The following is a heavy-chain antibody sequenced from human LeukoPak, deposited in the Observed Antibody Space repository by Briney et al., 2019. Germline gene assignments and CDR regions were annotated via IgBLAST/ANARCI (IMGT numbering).Heavy chain of an antibody. D-gene: IGHD3-10*01. CDR1: GYTFTGYY. CDR3: AREWDTMVPFMDV. J-gene: IGHJ6*03. V-gene: IGHV1-2*02. CDR2: INPNSGGT. Sequence: ASAKVSCKASGYTFTGYYMHWVRQAPGQGLEWMGWINPNSGGTNYAQKFQGRVTMTRDTSISTAYMELSRLRSDDTAVYYCAREWDTMVPFMDVWGKGTTVTISS.